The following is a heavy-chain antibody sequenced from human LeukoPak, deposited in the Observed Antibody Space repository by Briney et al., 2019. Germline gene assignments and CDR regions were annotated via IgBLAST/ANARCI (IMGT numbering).Heavy chain of an antibody. V-gene: IGHV1-18*01. CDR3: AREVGFLFDY. J-gene: IGHJ4*02. CDR1: GGTFSSYA. D-gene: IGHD1-26*01. CDR2: ISAYNGNT. Sequence: ASVKVSCKASGGTFSSYAISWVRQAPGQGLEWMGWISAYNGNTNYAQKLQGRVTMTTDTSTSTAYMELRSLRSDDTAVYYCAREVGFLFDYWGQGTLVTVSS.